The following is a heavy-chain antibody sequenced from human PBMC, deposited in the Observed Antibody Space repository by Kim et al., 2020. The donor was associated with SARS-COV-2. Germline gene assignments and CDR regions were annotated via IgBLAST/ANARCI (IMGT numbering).Heavy chain of an antibody. D-gene: IGHD3-16*01. Sequence: SETLSLTCGCYGGSVSGNYWSWIRQFPGMGVECIGEINRSGGTDYNPSLESRVTISIDASKNQISLKLTSVTAADTATYYCARLRGGVIVWGQGTLVTVS. J-gene: IGHJ4*02. CDR3: ARLRGGVIV. V-gene: IGHV4-34*01. CDR1: GGSVSGNY. CDR2: INRSGGT.